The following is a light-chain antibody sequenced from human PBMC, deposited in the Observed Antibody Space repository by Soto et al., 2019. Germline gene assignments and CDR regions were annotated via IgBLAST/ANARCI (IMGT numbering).Light chain of an antibody. CDR2: GAS. J-gene: IGKJ4*01. CDR1: QSVRSN. Sequence: EIIMTQSPATLSVFPGDRATLSCRVSQSVRSNLAWYQQKPGQAPRLLIYGASTRATGIPARFSGSGSGTEFTLTISSQQSEDFGVYYCQQYDNWPPITFGGGTKVEIK. CDR3: QQYDNWPPIT. V-gene: IGKV3D-15*01.